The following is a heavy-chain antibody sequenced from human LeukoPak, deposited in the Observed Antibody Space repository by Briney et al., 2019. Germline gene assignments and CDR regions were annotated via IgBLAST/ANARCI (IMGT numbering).Heavy chain of an antibody. Sequence: GGSLRLSCAASRFTFSSYAMSWVRQAPGKVLEWVSAISGSGGSTYYADSVKGRFTTSRHNSQHTLYLQMSSLRAADTAVYYCAIRPHCSGGSCYSDWGQGTTVTVSS. J-gene: IGHJ6*02. CDR1: RFTFSSYA. D-gene: IGHD2-15*01. V-gene: IGHV3-23*01. CDR2: ISGSGGST. CDR3: AIRPHCSGGSCYSD.